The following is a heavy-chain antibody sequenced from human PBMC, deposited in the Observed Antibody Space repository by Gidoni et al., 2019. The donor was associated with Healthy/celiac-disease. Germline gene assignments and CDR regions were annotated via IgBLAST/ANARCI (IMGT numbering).Heavy chain of an antibody. D-gene: IGHD6-19*01. CDR1: GFTFRDYY. J-gene: IGHJ1*01. CDR3: ARVPRRAVAGTYFQH. CDR2: ISSSSSYT. V-gene: IGHV3-11*05. Sequence: QVQLVESGGGVVKPGGYLRLSCAASGFTFRDYYMSWIRQAPGKGLEWVSYISSSSSYTNYADSVKGRFTISRDNAKNSLYLQMNSLRAEDTAVYYCARVPRRAVAGTYFQHWGQGTLVTVSS.